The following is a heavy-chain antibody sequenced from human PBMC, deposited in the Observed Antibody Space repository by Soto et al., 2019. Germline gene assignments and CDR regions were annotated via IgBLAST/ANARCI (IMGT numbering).Heavy chain of an antibody. CDR3: ARGGGITIFGVVMGEALDY. CDR1: GGSISGSSYY. D-gene: IGHD3-3*01. J-gene: IGHJ4*02. V-gene: IGHV4-39*07. Sequence: SETLSLTCTVSGGSISGSSYYWSWIRQPPGKGLEWIGEINHSGSTNYNPSLKSRVTISVDTSKNQFSLKLSSVTAADTAVYYCARGGGITIFGVVMGEALDYWGQGTLVTVSS. CDR2: INHSGST.